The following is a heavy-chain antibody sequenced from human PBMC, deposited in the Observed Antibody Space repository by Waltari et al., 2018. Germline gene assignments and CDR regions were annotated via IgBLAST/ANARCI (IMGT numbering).Heavy chain of an antibody. D-gene: IGHD3-22*01. Sequence: QVQLVQSGAEVKKPGSSVKVSCKASGGTFSSYAISWVRQAPGQGLEWMGGIIPIFGTANYAQKFQGRVTITADESTSTAYMELSSVTAADTAVYYCAREGLDAYYMDVWGKGTTVTVSS. J-gene: IGHJ6*03. CDR2: IIPIFGTA. CDR1: GGTFSSYA. CDR3: AREGLDAYYMDV. V-gene: IGHV1-69*13.